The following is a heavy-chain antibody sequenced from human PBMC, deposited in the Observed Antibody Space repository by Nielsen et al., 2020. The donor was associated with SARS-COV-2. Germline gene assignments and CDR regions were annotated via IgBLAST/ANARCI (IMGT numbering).Heavy chain of an antibody. CDR3: ATHFRKGPHFFDY. CDR1: GGSISSYY. CDR2: IYYSGST. V-gene: IGHV4-59*08. J-gene: IGHJ4*02. Sequence: SETLSLTCTVSGGSISSYYWSWIRQPPGKGLEWIGYIYYSGSTNYNPSLKSRVTISVDTSKNQFSLKLSSVTAADTAVYYCATHFRKGPHFFDYWGQGTLVTVSS.